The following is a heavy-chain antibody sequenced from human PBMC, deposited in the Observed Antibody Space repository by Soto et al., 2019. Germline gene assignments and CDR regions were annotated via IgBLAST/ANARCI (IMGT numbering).Heavy chain of an antibody. V-gene: IGHV3-9*01. J-gene: IGHJ1*01. D-gene: IGHD6-13*01. CDR1: GFTFDDYA. Sequence: EVQLVGSGGGLVQPGRSLRLSCAASGFTFDDYAMHWVRQDPGKGLEWVSGINWNSGSIGYADSVKGRFAISRDNAKNSLHLQMNSLRAEDTAFYYCVKDESINWYSGHFRHWGQGTLVTVSS. CDR3: VKDESINWYSGHFRH. CDR2: INWNSGSI.